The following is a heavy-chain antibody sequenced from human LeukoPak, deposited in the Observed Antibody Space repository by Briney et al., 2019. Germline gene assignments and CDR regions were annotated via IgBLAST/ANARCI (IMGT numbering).Heavy chain of an antibody. CDR3: ARGGYSSSWCYYYYYMDV. Sequence: ASVKVSCKASGYTFTSYDINWVRQATGQGLEWMGWMNPNSGNTGYAQKFQGRVTITRNTSISTAYMELSSLRSEDTAVYYCARGGYSSSWCYYYYYMDVRGKGTTVTVSS. D-gene: IGHD6-13*01. J-gene: IGHJ6*03. CDR2: MNPNSGNT. CDR1: GYTFTSYD. V-gene: IGHV1-8*03.